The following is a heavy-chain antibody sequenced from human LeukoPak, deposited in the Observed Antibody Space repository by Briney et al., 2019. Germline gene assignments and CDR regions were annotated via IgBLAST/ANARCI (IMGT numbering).Heavy chain of an antibody. CDR2: IYSDGVT. V-gene: IGHV3-66*02. CDR3: ARDRAEGKTWVEFDP. J-gene: IGHJ5*02. CDR1: GFIVNSYA. Sequence: GGSLRLSCAASGFIVNSYAMSWVRHAPGKGLAWVSLIYSDGVTQYADSVKGRFTISRDNSKNTLYLQMNSLRDEDTAVYFCARDRAEGKTWVEFDPWGQGTLVTVSS.